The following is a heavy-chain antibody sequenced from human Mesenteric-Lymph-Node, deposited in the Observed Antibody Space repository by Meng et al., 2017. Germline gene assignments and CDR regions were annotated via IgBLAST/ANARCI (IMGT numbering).Heavy chain of an antibody. J-gene: IGHJ5*02. CDR2: INGPGSVI. CDR3: ARDLVDFDSSGGP. CDR1: GFTFSGSY. V-gene: IGHV3-11*01. D-gene: IGHD3-22*01. Sequence: QVQLVESGGGLVKTGGSLRLSGAASGFTFSGSYMSWIRQVSGKGLEGVSYINGPGSVIYYADSVKGRFTISRDNAKNSLYLQMNRLRAEDTAVYYCARDLVDFDSSGGPWGQGTLVTVSS.